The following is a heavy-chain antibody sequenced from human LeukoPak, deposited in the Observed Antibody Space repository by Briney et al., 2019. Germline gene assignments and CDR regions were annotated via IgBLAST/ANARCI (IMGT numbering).Heavy chain of an antibody. D-gene: IGHD6-6*01. CDR3: ARGGAARPGY. CDR1: GFTLRSYG. J-gene: IGHJ4*02. Sequence: GGSLRLSCAASGFTLRSYGMDWVRQAPGKGLEWVSYVSSSGTTTNYADSVKGRFTTSRDNAKNSVYLQMNSLKAEDTAVYYCARGGAARPGYWGQGTLVTVSS. V-gene: IGHV3-48*01. CDR2: VSSSGTTT.